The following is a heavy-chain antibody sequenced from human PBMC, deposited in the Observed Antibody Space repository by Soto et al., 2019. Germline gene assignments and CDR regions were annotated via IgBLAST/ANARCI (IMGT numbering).Heavy chain of an antibody. CDR1: GYTFTSYA. V-gene: IGHV1-3*01. CDR2: INAGNGNT. Sequence: ASVKVSCKASGYTFTSYAMHWVRQAPGQRLEWMGWINAGNGNTKYSQKFQGRVTITRETSASTAYMELRSLSSEDPAVYYWARAFILTGYYGQGDYYYYYMDVWGKGTTVTVSS. J-gene: IGHJ6*03. D-gene: IGHD3-9*01. CDR3: ARAFILTGYYGQGDYYYYYMDV.